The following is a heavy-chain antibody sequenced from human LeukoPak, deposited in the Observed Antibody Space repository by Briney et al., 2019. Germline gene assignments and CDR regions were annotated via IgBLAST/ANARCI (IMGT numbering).Heavy chain of an antibody. J-gene: IGHJ4*02. Sequence: GGSLRLSCAASGFTFSSYSMNWVRQAPGKGLEWVSSISSSSSYIYYADSVKGRFTISRDNAKNSLYLQMNSLRAEDTDVYYCARVRSSPPTTYYFDYWGQGTLVTVSS. D-gene: IGHD1-26*01. CDR1: GFTFSSYS. V-gene: IGHV3-21*01. CDR2: ISSSSSYI. CDR3: ARVRSSPPTTYYFDY.